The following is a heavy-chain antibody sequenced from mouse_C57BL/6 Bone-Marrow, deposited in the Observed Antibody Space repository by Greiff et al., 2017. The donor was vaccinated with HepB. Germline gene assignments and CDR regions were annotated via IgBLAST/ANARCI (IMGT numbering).Heavy chain of an antibody. J-gene: IGHJ2*01. D-gene: IGHD2-2*01. Sequence: QVQLQQSGPELVKPGASVKISCKASGYAFSSSWMNWVKQRPGKGLEWIGRIYPGDGDTNYNGKFKDKATLTADKSSSTAYMQLGSLTSEDSAVYFCARWADGYDKGSHYFDYWGQGTTLTVSS. CDR1: GYAFSSSW. V-gene: IGHV1-82*01. CDR2: IYPGDGDT. CDR3: ARWADGYDKGSHYFDY.